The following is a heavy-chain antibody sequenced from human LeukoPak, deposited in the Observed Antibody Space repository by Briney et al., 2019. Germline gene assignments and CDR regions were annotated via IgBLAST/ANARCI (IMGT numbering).Heavy chain of an antibody. CDR3: ARRLWFGEYYFDY. J-gene: IGHJ4*02. Sequence: SETLSLTCTVSGGSISSSSYYWGWIRQPPGKGLEYIGSIYYTESTYYNPSLKSRVTISVDTSKNQFSLNLTSVTSADTAVYYCARRLWFGEYYFDYWGQGTLVIVSS. D-gene: IGHD3-10*01. CDR1: GGSISSSSYY. V-gene: IGHV4-39*01. CDR2: IYYTEST.